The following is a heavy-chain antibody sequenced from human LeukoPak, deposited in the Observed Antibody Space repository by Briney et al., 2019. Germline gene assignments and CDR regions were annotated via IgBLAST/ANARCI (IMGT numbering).Heavy chain of an antibody. CDR3: ARDLFCSYGVCPV. V-gene: IGHV3-21*01. CDR1: GFTFSSYS. D-gene: IGHD2-8*01. CDR2: ISSSRYI. Sequence: GGSLRLSCAASGFTFSSYSMNWVRQAPGKGLEWVSSISSSRYIYYADSVKGRFTISRDDAKNSLFLQMNSLRADDTAVHYCARDLFCSYGVCPVWGQGTTVTVSS. J-gene: IGHJ6*02.